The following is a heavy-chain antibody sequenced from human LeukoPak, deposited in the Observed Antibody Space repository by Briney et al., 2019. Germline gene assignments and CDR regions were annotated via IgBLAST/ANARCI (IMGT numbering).Heavy chain of an antibody. CDR2: INHSGST. CDR1: GGSFSGYY. J-gene: IGHJ3*02. Sequence: SETLSLTCAVYGGSFSGYYWSWIRQPPGKGLEWIGEINHSGSTNYNPSLKSRVTISVDTSKNQFSLKLSSVTAADTAVCYCARVISSSVAFDIWGQGTMVTVSS. D-gene: IGHD6-6*01. V-gene: IGHV4-34*01. CDR3: ARVISSSVAFDI.